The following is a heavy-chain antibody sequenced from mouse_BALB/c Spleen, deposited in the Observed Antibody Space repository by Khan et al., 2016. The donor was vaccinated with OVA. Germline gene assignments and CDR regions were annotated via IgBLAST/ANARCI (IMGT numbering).Heavy chain of an antibody. CDR1: GFSLTSYA. CDR2: IWSDGRT. V-gene: IGHV2-6-2*01. Sequence: QVQLKESGPDLVAPSQSLSITCTVSGFSLTSYAIHWVRQPPGKGLEWLVVIWSDGRTTYNSALKSRLSISKYNSKSQVFLKINSLQTDDTAMYYCARHQFPLSMDSWGQGTSGTVSS. CDR3: ARHQFPLSMDS. J-gene: IGHJ4*01.